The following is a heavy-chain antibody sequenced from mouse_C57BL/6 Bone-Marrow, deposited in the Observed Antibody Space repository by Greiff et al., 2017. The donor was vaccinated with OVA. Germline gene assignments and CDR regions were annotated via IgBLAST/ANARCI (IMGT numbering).Heavy chain of an antibody. Sequence: EVKLVESGPGLVKPSQSLSLTCSVTGYSITSGYYWNWIRQFPGNKLEWMGYISYDGSNNYNPSLKNRISITRDTSKNQFFLKLNSVTTEDTATYYCARDLPRAYWGQGTLVTVSA. V-gene: IGHV3-6*01. J-gene: IGHJ3*01. CDR3: ARDLPRAY. CDR1: GYSITSGYY. CDR2: ISYDGSN. D-gene: IGHD2-1*01.